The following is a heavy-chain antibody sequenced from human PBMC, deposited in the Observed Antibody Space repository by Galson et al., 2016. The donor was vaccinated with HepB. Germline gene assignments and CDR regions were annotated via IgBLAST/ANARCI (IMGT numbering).Heavy chain of an antibody. V-gene: IGHV3-66*04. D-gene: IGHD2-15*01. CDR1: GFTVSNNY. CDR3: ARHRQCSGGSCYGA. CDR2: IYSGGST. Sequence: SLRLSCAASGFTVSNNYMRWVRKAPGKGLEWVSLIYSGGSTYYADPVKGRFTISRDSSKNTLYLQMNSLRAEDTAVYYCARHRQCSGGSCYGAWGQGTLVTVSS. J-gene: IGHJ5*02.